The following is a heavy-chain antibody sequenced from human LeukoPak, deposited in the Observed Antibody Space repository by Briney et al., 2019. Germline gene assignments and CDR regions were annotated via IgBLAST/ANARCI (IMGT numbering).Heavy chain of an antibody. J-gene: IGHJ3*02. Sequence: GGSLRLSCAASGFTFSSYAMHWVRQAPGKGLEWVAVISYHGSNKYYADSVKGRFTISRDNSKNTLYLQMNSLRAEDTAVYYCARDGMIWGQGTMVTVSS. V-gene: IGHV3-30-3*01. CDR2: ISYHGSNK. CDR1: GFTFSSYA. CDR3: ARDGMI.